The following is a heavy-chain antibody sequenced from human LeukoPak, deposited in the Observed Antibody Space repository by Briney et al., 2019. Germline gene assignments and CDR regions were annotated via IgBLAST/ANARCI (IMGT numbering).Heavy chain of an antibody. CDR1: GFTFSYYY. J-gene: IGHJ4*02. D-gene: IGHD2/OR15-2a*01. CDR2: ISSSGSTI. Sequence: GGSLRLSCAASGFTFSYYYMSWIRQAPGKGLEWVSYISSSGSTIYSADSVRGRFTISRDNAKNSLYLQMNSLRAEDTAVYYCARYLPPTQDYWGQGTLVTVSS. CDR3: ARYLPPTQDY. V-gene: IGHV3-11*04.